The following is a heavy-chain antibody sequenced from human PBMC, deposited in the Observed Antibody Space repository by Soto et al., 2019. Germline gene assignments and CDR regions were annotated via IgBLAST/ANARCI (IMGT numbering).Heavy chain of an antibody. V-gene: IGHV4-39*01. Sequence: QLQLQESGPGLVKPSETLSLTCTVSGGSISSSSYYWGWIRQPPGKGLEWIGSIYYSGSTYYNPSLKSRVTISVDTSKNQYSLKLSSVTAADTAVYYCARHSNTPGVDYWGQGTLVTVSS. CDR3: ARHSNTPGVDY. CDR1: GGSISSSSYY. CDR2: IYYSGST. J-gene: IGHJ4*02.